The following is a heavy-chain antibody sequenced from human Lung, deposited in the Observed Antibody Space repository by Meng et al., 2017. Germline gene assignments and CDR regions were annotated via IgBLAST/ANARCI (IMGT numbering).Heavy chain of an antibody. J-gene: IGHJ4*02. D-gene: IGHD4-11*01. CDR3: ARGPTTMAHDFDY. Sequence: QVQLQQWGAGLLKPSETLPLTCVVSGGSFSDYYWSWIRQPPGKGLEWIGEINHSGSTNYNPSLESRATISVDTSQNNLSLKLSSATAADSAVYYCARGPTTMAHDFDYWGQGTLVTVSS. CDR1: GGSFSDYY. V-gene: IGHV4-34*01. CDR2: INHSGST.